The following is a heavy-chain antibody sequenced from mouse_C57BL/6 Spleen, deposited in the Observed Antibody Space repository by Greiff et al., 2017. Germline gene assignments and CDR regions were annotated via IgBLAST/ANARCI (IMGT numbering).Heavy chain of an antibody. V-gene: IGHV1-82*01. CDR2: IYPGDGDT. D-gene: IGHD2-2*01. J-gene: IGHJ2*01. CDR1: GYAFSSSW. CDR3: ARARYTMVTFGY. Sequence: VQLQQSGPELVKPGASVKISCKASGYAFSSSWMNWVKQRPGKGLEWIGRIYPGDGDTNYNGKFKGKATLTADNSSSTAYMQLSSLTSEDSAVYFCARARYTMVTFGYWGQGTTLTVSS.